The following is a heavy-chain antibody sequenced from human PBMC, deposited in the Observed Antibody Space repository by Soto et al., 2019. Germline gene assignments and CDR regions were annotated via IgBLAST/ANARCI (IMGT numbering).Heavy chain of an antibody. CDR2: ITSSGGAT. CDR3: ARCDCKTSCYIGF. J-gene: IGHJ4*02. D-gene: IGHD2-2*02. CDR1: GFGFSNYE. V-gene: IGHV3-48*03. Sequence: EVQLVESGGGLVQPGGSLRLSCAASGFGFSNYEMNWVRQAPGKGLEWVSYITSSGGATMYADSVKGRFTISKDNAKDSLYLQMNSLRVEDTAVYYCARCDCKTSCYIGFWGQGALVTVSS.